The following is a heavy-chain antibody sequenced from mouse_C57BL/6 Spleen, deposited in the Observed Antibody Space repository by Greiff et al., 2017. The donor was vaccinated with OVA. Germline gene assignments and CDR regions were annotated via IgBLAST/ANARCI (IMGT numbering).Heavy chain of an antibody. J-gene: IGHJ1*03. V-gene: IGHV1-69*01. CDR2: IDPSDSYT. CDR1: GYTFTSYW. CDR3: ARKITTGGYWYFDV. D-gene: IGHD1-1*01. Sequence: VQLQQPGAELVMPGASVKLSCKASGYTFTSYWMHWVKQRPGQGLEWIGEIDPSDSYTNYNQKFKGKSTLTVDKSSSTAYMQLSSLTSEDSAVYYCARKITTGGYWYFDVWGTGTTLTVSS.